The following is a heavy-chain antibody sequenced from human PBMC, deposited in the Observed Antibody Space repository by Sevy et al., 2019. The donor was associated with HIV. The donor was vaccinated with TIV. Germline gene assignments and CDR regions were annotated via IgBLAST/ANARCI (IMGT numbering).Heavy chain of an antibody. CDR3: ARSTNSAALDY. Sequence: GGSLRLSCAVSGFTFSSYWMSWVRQAPGKGLEWVAKIKQDGGAQYYVDSVKGRFAISRDNAKNSLFLQMNSLRVEDTAVYYCARSTNSAALDYWGQGTPVTVSS. CDR2: IKQDGGAQ. D-gene: IGHD2-2*01. CDR1: GFTFSSYW. J-gene: IGHJ4*02. V-gene: IGHV3-7*01.